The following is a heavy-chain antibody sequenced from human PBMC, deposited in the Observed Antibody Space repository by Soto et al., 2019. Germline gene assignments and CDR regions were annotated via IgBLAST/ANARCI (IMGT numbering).Heavy chain of an antibody. D-gene: IGHD3-10*01. CDR3: ARDRKSYYGSGSYYRRAPNPYFDY. J-gene: IGHJ4*02. CDR2: ISSSRSYI. V-gene: IGHV3-21*01. CDR1: GFTFSSYS. Sequence: EVQLVESGGGLVKPGGSLRLSCAASGFTFSSYSMNWVRQAPGKGLEWVSSISSSRSYIYYADSVKGRFTISRDNAKNSLYLQMNSLRAEDTAVYYCARDRKSYYGSGSYYRRAPNPYFDYWGQGTLVTVSS.